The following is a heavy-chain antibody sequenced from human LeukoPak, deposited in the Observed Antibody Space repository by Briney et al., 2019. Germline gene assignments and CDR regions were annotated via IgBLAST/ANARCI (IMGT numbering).Heavy chain of an antibody. CDR1: GGSISSSSYY. V-gene: IGHV4-39*01. J-gene: IGHJ4*02. Sequence: LSLTXTVSGGSISSSSYYWGWLRQPPGTGLEWIGSIYYSGSTYYNPSLKSRVPISVDTSKNQFSLKLSSVTAADTAVYYCARQGPSGPTGIDYWGQGTLVTVSS. CDR3: ARQGPSGPTGIDY. D-gene: IGHD1-1*01. CDR2: IYYSGST.